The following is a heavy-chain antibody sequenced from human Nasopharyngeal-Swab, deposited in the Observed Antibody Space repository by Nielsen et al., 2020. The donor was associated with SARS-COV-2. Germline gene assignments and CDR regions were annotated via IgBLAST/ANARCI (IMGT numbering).Heavy chain of an antibody. D-gene: IGHD6-6*01. CDR3: AKDIQGGEYSSSSMNY. CDR2: INGDGGRT. V-gene: IGHV3-43*02. Sequence: GGSLRLSCAASGFMFDDYAMHWVRQAPGKGLEWVSIINGDGGRTYYADSAKGRFTVSRDNSKNSLYLQMDSLRTDDTAFYYCAKDIQGGEYSSSSMNYWGQGTLVTVSS. J-gene: IGHJ4*02. CDR1: GFMFDDYA.